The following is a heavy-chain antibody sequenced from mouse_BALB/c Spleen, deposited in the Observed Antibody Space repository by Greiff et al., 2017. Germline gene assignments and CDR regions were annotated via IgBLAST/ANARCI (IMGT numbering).Heavy chain of an antibody. CDR3: ARERGNSFAY. V-gene: IGHV5-12-1*01. J-gene: IGHJ3*01. CDR1: GFAFSSYD. CDR2: ISSGGGST. Sequence: DVMLVESGGGLVKPGGSLKLSCAASGFAFSSYDMSWVRQTPEKRLEWVAYISSGGGSTYYPDTVKGRFTISRDNAKNTLYLQMSSLKSEDTAMYYCARERGNSFAYWGQGTLVTVSA.